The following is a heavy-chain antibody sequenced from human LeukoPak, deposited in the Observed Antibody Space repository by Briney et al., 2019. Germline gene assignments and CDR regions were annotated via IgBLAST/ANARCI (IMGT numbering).Heavy chain of an antibody. D-gene: IGHD5-18*01. CDR1: GYTYSGYY. Sequence: ASVKVSCTASGYTYSGYYMRWVRQAPGQGLEWMGWINPKSGGTNDAQKFQGRVTMTRDTSISTAYMELSRLTSDDTAVYYCARESAAARPFDIWGQGTMVTVSS. CDR3: ARESAAARPFDI. J-gene: IGHJ3*02. CDR2: INPKSGGT. V-gene: IGHV1-2*02.